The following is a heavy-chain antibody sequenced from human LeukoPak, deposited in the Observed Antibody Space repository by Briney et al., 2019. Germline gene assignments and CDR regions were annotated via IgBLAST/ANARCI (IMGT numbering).Heavy chain of an antibody. CDR2: IYHSGST. CDR1: GGSISSGGYS. J-gene: IGHJ4*02. V-gene: IGHV4-30-2*01. D-gene: IGHD1-26*01. CDR3: AREGLVGATGFDY. Sequence: PSETLSLTCAVSGGSISSGGYSWSWIRQPPGKGLEWIGYIYHSGSTYYNPSLKSRVTISVDRSKNQFSLKLSSVTAADTAVYYCAREGLVGATGFDYWGQGTLVTVSS.